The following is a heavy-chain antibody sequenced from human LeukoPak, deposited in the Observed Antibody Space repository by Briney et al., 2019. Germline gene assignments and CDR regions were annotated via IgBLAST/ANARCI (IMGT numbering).Heavy chain of an antibody. CDR1: GYSFTSYW. J-gene: IGHJ4*02. CDR2: IYPGDSDT. V-gene: IGHV5-51*01. D-gene: IGHD6-13*01. Sequence: GESLKISCKGSGYSFTSYWIGWVRQMPGKGLEWMGIIYPGDSDTRYSPSFQGQVTISADKSISTVYLQWSSLKASDTAMYYCARTGYTSRWAIDYWGQGTLVTVSS. CDR3: ARTGYTSRWAIDY.